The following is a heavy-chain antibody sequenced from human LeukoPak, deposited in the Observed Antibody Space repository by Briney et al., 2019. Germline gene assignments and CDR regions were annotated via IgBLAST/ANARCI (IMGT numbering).Heavy chain of an antibody. CDR2: ISGSGGST. J-gene: IGHJ4*02. V-gene: IGHV3-23*01. Sequence: RAGGSLRLSCAASGFTFSSYAMGWVRQAPEKGLEWVSAISGSGGSTYYADSVKGRFTISRDNSKNTLYLQMNSLRAEDTAVYYCAKDLAGIAAAGPKGDYWGQGTLVTVSS. D-gene: IGHD6-13*01. CDR3: AKDLAGIAAAGPKGDY. CDR1: GFTFSSYA.